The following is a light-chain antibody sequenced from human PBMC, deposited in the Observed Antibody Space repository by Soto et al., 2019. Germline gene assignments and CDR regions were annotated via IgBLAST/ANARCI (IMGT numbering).Light chain of an antibody. Sequence: QSVLTQPASVSGPPGQLVTISCTGNSSDVGSYNLVSWYQQHPGKAPKLMIYEVSKRPSGVSNRFSGSKSGNTASLTISGLQAEDEADYYCCSYAGSSTPLIFGTGTKVTVL. CDR1: SSDVGSYNL. CDR3: CSYAGSSTPLI. CDR2: EVS. J-gene: IGLJ1*01. V-gene: IGLV2-23*02.